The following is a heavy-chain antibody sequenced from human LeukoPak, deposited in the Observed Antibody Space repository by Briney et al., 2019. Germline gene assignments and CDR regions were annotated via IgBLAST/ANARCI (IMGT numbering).Heavy chain of an antibody. D-gene: IGHD6-19*01. CDR2: IKQDGSEK. CDR3: ASSVAGRGGYFDY. CDR1: GFPFSTYW. J-gene: IGHJ4*02. Sequence: PGGSLRLSCAASGFPFSTYWMTWVRQAPGKGLEWVANIKQDGSEKYYVDSVKGRFTISRDNAKNSLYLQMNSLRAEDTAVYYCASSVAGRGGYFDYWGQGTLVTVSS. V-gene: IGHV3-7*01.